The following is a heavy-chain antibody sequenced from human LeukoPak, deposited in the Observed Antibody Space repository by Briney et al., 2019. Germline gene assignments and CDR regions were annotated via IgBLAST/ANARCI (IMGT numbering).Heavy chain of an antibody. Sequence: PSETLSLTCTVSGGSISSSSYYWGWIRQPPGKGLEWIGSIYYSGSTYYNPSLKSRVTISVDTSKNQFSLKLSSVTAADTAVYCCARDYDSSGYYYGLDYWGQGTLVTVSS. V-gene: IGHV4-39*02. CDR2: IYYSGST. CDR1: GGSISSSSYY. CDR3: ARDYDSSGYYYGLDY. D-gene: IGHD3-22*01. J-gene: IGHJ4*02.